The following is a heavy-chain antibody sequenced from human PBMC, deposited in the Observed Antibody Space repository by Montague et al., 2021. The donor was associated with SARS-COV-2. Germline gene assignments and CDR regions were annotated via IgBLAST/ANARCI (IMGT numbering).Heavy chain of an antibody. D-gene: IGHD2-2*01. Sequence: SETLSLTCTVSGGSVSSDTGYWSRIRQPTGKGLEWNGYINNSGTTSYKSYIKSRVSLYIDTYKNQFSLNLTSVTAADTAVYHCVREFWYCSRGACLGNFDSWDQGTLVTVSS. J-gene: IGHJ4*02. CDR2: INNSGTT. CDR1: GGSVSSDTGY. CDR3: VREFWYCSRGACLGNFDS. V-gene: IGHV4-61*01.